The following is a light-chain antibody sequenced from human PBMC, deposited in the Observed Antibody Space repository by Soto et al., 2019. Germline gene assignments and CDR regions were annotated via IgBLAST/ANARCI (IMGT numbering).Light chain of an antibody. V-gene: IGKV1-8*01. J-gene: IGKJ2*01. CDR1: QGISSY. Sequence: AIRMTQSPSSLSASTGDRVTITCRASQGISSYLAWYQQKPGKAPKLLIYAASTLQSGVPSRFSGSGSGTDFTLTISCLQSEDFATYYCQQYYSHPQYTFGQGTKLEIK. CDR3: QQYYSHPQYT. CDR2: AAS.